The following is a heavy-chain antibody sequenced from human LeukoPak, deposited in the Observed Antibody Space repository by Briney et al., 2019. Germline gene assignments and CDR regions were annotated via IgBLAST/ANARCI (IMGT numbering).Heavy chain of an antibody. J-gene: IGHJ4*02. D-gene: IGHD6-19*01. CDR2: IYSGGST. Sequence: GGSLRLSCAASGFTVSSNYMSWVRQAPGKGLEWVSVIYSGGSTYYADSVKGRFTISRDNAKNSLYLQMNSLRAEDTAVYYCARDRDWYSFDSWGQGTLVTVSS. V-gene: IGHV3-53*01. CDR1: GFTVSSNY. CDR3: ARDRDWYSFDS.